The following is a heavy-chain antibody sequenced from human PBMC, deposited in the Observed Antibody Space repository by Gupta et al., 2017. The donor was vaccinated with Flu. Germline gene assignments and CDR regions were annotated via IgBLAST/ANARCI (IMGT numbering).Heavy chain of an antibody. J-gene: IGHJ4*02. CDR1: GGSISSGSFY. D-gene: IGHD3-10*01. V-gene: IGHV4-61*02. CDR2: IYTTGST. Sequence: QVQLQESGPGRVKTSQTLSLTCTVSGGSISSGSFYWSWIRQPAGKGLEWIGRIYTTGSTDYNPSLKSRVTISAATSKNQFSLRLTSVTAADTAVYYCAKGEWFGELLGRWGQGTLVTVSS. CDR3: AKGEWFGELLGR.